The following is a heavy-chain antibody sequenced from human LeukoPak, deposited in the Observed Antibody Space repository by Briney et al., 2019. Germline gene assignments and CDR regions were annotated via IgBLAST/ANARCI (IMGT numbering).Heavy chain of an antibody. D-gene: IGHD4-17*01. CDR1: GGAFSSYA. J-gene: IGHJ4*02. CDR3: ARMDYGDDY. Sequence: GSSVKVSCKASGGAFSSYAISWVRQAPGQGLEWMGWISAYNGNTNYAQKLQGRVTMTTDTSTSTAYMELRSLRSDDTAVYYCARMDYGDDYWGQGTLVTVSS. V-gene: IGHV1-18*01. CDR2: ISAYNGNT.